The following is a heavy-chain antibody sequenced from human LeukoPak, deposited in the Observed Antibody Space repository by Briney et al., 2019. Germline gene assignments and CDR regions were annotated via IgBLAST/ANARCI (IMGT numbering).Heavy chain of an antibody. CDR2: IYPGDSDT. Sequence: GESLKVSCKGSGYTFSSYWIGWVRQMPGKGLEWMGIIYPGDSDTRYSPSLQGQVTISVDTSIGTAYLQWSSLKASDTAIYYCTRQNDFRLDYWGQGTLVTVSS. D-gene: IGHD3-3*01. V-gene: IGHV5-51*01. CDR1: GYTFSSYW. J-gene: IGHJ4*02. CDR3: TRQNDFRLDY.